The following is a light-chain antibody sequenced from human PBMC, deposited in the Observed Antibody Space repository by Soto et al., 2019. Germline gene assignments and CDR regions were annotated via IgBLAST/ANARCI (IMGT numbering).Light chain of an antibody. CDR1: QSVSSN. J-gene: IGKJ1*01. Sequence: EIVVTQSPATLSVSRGERAPLSCRASQSVSSNLAWYQQKPGQAPRLLIYGASTRATGIPARFSGSGSGTEFTLTISSLQSEDFAVYYCQQYNNWLGTFGQGTKVDIK. V-gene: IGKV3-15*01. CDR3: QQYNNWLGT. CDR2: GAS.